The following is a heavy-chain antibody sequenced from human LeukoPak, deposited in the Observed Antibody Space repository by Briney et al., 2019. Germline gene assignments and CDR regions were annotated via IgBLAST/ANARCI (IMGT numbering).Heavy chain of an antibody. J-gene: IGHJ4*02. CDR3: ARGGWRWERLRLDY. CDR1: GFTFSSYA. Sequence: PGGSLRLSCAASGFTFSSYAMHWVRQAPGKGLEWVAVISYDGSNKYYADSVKGRFTISRDNSKNTLYLQMNSLRAEDTAVYYCARGGWRWERLRLDYWGQGTLVTVSS. D-gene: IGHD1-26*01. CDR2: ISYDGSNK. V-gene: IGHV3-30*04.